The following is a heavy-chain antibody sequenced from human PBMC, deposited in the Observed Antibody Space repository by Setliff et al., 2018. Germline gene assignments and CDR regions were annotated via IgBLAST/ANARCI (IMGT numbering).Heavy chain of an antibody. CDR1: GGSVSNSGFF. J-gene: IGHJ5*02. Sequence: SETLSLTCTVSGGSVSNSGFFWGWLRQAPGKGLEWIGNIYDSGSSNYNASLKSRLIITRDTTKNQISPKLTSVTAADTAVYYCGRGFSRIEGWGNWFDPWGQGILVTVSS. CDR2: IYDSGSS. CDR3: GRGFSRIEGWGNWFDP. D-gene: IGHD2-15*01. V-gene: IGHV4-39*01.